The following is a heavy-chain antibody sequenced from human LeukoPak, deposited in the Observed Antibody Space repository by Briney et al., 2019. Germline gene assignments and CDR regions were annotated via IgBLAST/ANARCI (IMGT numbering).Heavy chain of an antibody. CDR1: GFTFSSFA. CDR2: ISGSGGST. V-gene: IGHV3-23*01. D-gene: IGHD3-3*01. Sequence: GGSLRLSCAASGFTFSSFAMSWVRQAPGKGLEWVSAISGSGGSTYYADSVKGRFTISRDNSKNTLYLQMNSLRAEDTAVYYCAKDVYDFWSGQGYFQPWGQGTLVTVSS. CDR3: AKDVYDFWSGQGYFQP. J-gene: IGHJ1*01.